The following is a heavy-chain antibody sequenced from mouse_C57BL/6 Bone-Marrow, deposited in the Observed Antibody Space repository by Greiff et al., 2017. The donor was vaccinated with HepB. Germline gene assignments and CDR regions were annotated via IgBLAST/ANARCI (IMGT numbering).Heavy chain of an antibody. D-gene: IGHD2-5*01. V-gene: IGHV5-12*01. CDR1: GFTFSDYY. CDR3: ARRAYYSNWGAMDY. Sequence: EVKLVESGGGLVQPGGSLKLSCAASGFTFSDYYMYWVRQTPEKRLEWVAYISNGGGSTYYPDTVKGRFTISRDNAKNTLYLQISRLKSEDTAMYYCARRAYYSNWGAMDYWGQGTSVTVSS. J-gene: IGHJ4*01. CDR2: ISNGGGST.